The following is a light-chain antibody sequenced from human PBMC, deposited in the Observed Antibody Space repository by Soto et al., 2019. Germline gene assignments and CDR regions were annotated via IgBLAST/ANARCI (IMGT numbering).Light chain of an antibody. V-gene: IGKV1-39*01. J-gene: IGKJ4*01. CDR2: AAS. CDR3: QQSFSTLRLT. Sequence: DIQMTQSPSSLSASVGDRVTITCRASQSISTYLNWYQQKPGKAPKLLIYAASSLQSGVPSRFSGSGSGTDFTLTISSLQPEDFATYYCQQSFSTLRLTFGGGTKVETK. CDR1: QSISTY.